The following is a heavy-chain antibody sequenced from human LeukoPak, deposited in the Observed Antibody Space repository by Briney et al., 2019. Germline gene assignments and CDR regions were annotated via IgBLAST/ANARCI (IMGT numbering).Heavy chain of an antibody. Sequence: ASVKVSCKVSGDTLTELSIHWVRQAPGKGLEWMGGFDPEDGETIYAQKFQGRVTMTEDTSTDTAYMELSSLRSEDTAVYYCARASEEMATIRLRQSAFDIWGQGTMVTVSS. J-gene: IGHJ3*02. CDR2: FDPEDGET. CDR3: ARASEEMATIRLRQSAFDI. CDR1: GDTLTELS. V-gene: IGHV1-24*01. D-gene: IGHD5-24*01.